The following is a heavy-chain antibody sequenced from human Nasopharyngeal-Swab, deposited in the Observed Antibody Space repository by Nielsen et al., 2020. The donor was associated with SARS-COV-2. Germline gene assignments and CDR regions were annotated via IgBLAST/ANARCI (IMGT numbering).Heavy chain of an antibody. CDR3: ARDGGAAHMDV. CDR2: IYTSGST. D-gene: IGHD6-6*01. V-gene: IGHV4-61*02. Sequence: SETLSLTCTVSGGSISSGSYYWSWIRQPAGKGLEWIGRIYTSGSTNYNPSLKSRVTISVDTSKNQFSLKLSSVTAADTAVYYCARDGGAAHMDVWGQGTTVTVSS. J-gene: IGHJ6*02. CDR1: GGSISSGSYY.